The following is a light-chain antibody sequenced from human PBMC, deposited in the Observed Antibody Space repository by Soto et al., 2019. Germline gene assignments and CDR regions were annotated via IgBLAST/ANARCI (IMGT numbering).Light chain of an antibody. J-gene: IGLJ1*01. CDR1: RSVVARSTS. CDR3: CSYAGSYTHV. CDR2: DVI. V-gene: IGLV2-11*01. Sequence: QSVLTQPRSVSGSPGQSVTISCTGTRSVVARSTSLPCYQQPPDKAPKLMIYDVIKRPSRVPDRFSCSTSGNTASLTIYGLQAEDEADYHCCSYAGSYTHVFGTGTKVTVL.